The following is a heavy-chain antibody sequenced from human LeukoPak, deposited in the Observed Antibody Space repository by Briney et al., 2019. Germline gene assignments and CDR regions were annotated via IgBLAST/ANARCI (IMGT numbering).Heavy chain of an antibody. CDR2: IKQDGSEK. J-gene: IGHJ4*02. CDR3: ASQAHSSGWYGLDY. V-gene: IGHV3-7*01. CDR1: GFTFSSYW. D-gene: IGHD6-19*01. Sequence: GGSLRLSCAASGFTFSSYWMSWVRQAPGKGLEWVANIKQDGSEKYYVDSVKGRFTISRDNAKNSLYLQMNSLRAEDTAVYYCASQAHSSGWYGLDYWGQGTLVTVSS.